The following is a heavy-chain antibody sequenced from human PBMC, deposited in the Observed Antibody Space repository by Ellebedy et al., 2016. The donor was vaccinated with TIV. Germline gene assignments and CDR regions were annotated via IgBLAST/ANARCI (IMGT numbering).Heavy chain of an antibody. Sequence: GESLKISCTASGFTFSSYWMHWVRQAPGKGLVWVSRINSDGSLTHYADSVRGRFTISRDYAKNTVFLQMSSLGVEDTAVYYCVRDNTGSSPSYFYGADVWGQGTTVTVSS. CDR2: INSDGSLT. J-gene: IGHJ6*02. D-gene: IGHD7-27*01. V-gene: IGHV3-74*01. CDR3: VRDNTGSSPSYFYGADV. CDR1: GFTFSSYW.